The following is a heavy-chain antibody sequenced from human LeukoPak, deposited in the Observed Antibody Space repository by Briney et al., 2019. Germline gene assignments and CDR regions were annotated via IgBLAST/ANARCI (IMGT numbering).Heavy chain of an antibody. J-gene: IGHJ5*01. CDR3: ARGYSSRWVNWFDP. CDR1: GFTFSSYW. CDR2: INSDGSST. Sequence: PGGSRRLSCAASGFTFSSYWMHWVRQAPGKGLVWVSRINSDGSSTSYADSVKGRFTISRDNAKNTLYLQMNSLRAEDTAVYYCARGYSSRWVNWFDPWGQGTLVTVSS. D-gene: IGHD6-13*01. V-gene: IGHV3-74*01.